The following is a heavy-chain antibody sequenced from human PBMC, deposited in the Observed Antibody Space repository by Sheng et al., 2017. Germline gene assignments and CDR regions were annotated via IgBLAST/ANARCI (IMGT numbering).Heavy chain of an antibody. CDR1: GFTFSSYG. J-gene: IGHJ6*02. V-gene: IGHV3-30*18. Sequence: QVQLVESGGGVVQPGRSLRLSCAASGFTFSSYGMHWVRQAPDKGLEWVAVISYDGSNKYYADSVKGRFTISRDNSKNTLYLQMNSLRAEDTAVYYCAKGGSSGWYYYYYGMDVWGQGTTVTVSS. D-gene: IGHD6-19*01. CDR2: ISYDGSNK. CDR3: AKGGSSGWYYYYYGMDV.